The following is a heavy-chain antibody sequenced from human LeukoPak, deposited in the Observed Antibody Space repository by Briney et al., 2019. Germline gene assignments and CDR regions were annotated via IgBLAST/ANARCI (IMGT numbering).Heavy chain of an antibody. CDR3: AKLAPLKYYFDY. CDR2: IRSDGSNK. V-gene: IGHV3-30*02. CDR1: GFTFGSYG. J-gene: IGHJ4*02. Sequence: TGGSLRLSCAASGFTFGSYGMHWVRQAPGKGLEWVTFIRSDGSNKYYADSVKGRFTISRDNSKNTLYLQMNSLRAEDTAVYYCAKLAPLKYYFDYWGQGTLVTVSS.